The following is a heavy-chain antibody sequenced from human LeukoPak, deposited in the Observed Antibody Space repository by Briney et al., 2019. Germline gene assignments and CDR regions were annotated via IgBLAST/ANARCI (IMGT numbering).Heavy chain of an antibody. D-gene: IGHD5-24*01. V-gene: IGHV3-7*01. CDR1: GFTFSSYW. J-gene: IGHJ4*02. CDR2: IKQDGSEK. Sequence: GGSLRLSCAASGFTFSSYWMSWVRQAPGKGLEWVANIKQDGSEKYYVDSVKGRFTISRDNAKNSLYLQMNSLRAEDTAVYYCARDRDGYNHPFDYWGQGTLVTVSS. CDR3: ARDRDGYNHPFDY.